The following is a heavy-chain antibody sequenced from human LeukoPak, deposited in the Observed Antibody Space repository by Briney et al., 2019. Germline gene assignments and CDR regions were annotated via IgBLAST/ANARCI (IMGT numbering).Heavy chain of an antibody. Sequence: PSETLSLTCAVYGGSFSGYYWSWIRQPPGKGLEWIGEINHSGSTNYNPSLKSRVTISVDTSKNQFSLKLSSVTAADTAVYYCARLSGYDSGFDYWGQGTLVTVSS. CDR3: ARLSGYDSGFDY. D-gene: IGHD5-12*01. CDR2: INHSGST. J-gene: IGHJ4*02. CDR1: GGSFSGYY. V-gene: IGHV4-34*01.